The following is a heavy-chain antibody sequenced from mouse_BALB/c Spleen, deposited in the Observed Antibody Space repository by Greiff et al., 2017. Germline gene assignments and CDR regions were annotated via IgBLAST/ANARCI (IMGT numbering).Heavy chain of an antibody. Sequence: VMLVESGPGLVAPSQSLSITCTVSGFSLTGYGVNWVRQPPGKGLEWLGMIWGDGSTDYNSALKSRLSISKDNSKSQVFLKMNSLQTDDTARYYCARRDGYRSYWYFDVWGAGTTVTVSS. CDR3: ARRDGYRSYWYFDV. V-gene: IGHV2-6-7*01. CDR2: IWGDGST. J-gene: IGHJ1*01. CDR1: GFSLTGYG. D-gene: IGHD2-3*01.